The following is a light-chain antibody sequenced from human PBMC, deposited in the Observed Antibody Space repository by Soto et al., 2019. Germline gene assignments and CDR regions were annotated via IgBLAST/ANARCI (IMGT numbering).Light chain of an antibody. Sequence: EIVLTQSPGTLSLSPGERATLSCRASQSVSSDYLAWYQQKPGQAPRLVIYGASSRATGIPDRFSGSGSGTDFTLTISRLEPEDFAVYYCQQYGSSQWTFGQGTKVEIK. J-gene: IGKJ1*01. CDR1: QSVSSDY. CDR2: GAS. CDR3: QQYGSSQWT. V-gene: IGKV3-20*01.